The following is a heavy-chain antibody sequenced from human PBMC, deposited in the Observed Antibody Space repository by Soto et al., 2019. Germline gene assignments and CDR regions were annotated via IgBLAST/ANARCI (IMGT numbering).Heavy chain of an antibody. V-gene: IGHV3-48*02. CDR1: GFTFTSYS. Sequence: GGSLRLSCAASGFTFTSYSMNWVRQAPGQGLEWVSYITSKSTTIKYAGYVKGRFTVSRENAKNSLYLQLNSLRDEDTAVYYCAREMGACSDSSCYPGPYDSWGQGTLVTAPQ. CDR2: ITSKSTTI. D-gene: IGHD3-16*01. J-gene: IGHJ5*02. CDR3: AREMGACSDSSCYPGPYDS.